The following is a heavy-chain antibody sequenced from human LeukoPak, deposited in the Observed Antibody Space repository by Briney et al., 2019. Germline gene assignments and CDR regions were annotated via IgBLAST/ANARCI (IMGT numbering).Heavy chain of an antibody. J-gene: IGHJ4*02. CDR2: IKSKTDGGTT. D-gene: IGHD6-13*01. CDR3: TTEGGDSSSWYWDLRPGIPPEMDY. CDR1: GFTFSNAW. Sequence: PGGSLRLSCAASGFTFSNAWMSWVRQAPGKGLEWVGRIKSKTDGGTTDYAAPVKGRFTISRDDSKNTLYLQMNSLKTEDTAVYYCTTEGGDSSSWYWDLRPGIPPEMDYWGQGTLVTVSS. V-gene: IGHV3-15*01.